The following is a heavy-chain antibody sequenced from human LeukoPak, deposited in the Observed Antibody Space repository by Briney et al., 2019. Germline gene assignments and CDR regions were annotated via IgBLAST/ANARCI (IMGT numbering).Heavy chain of an antibody. V-gene: IGHV1-18*04. Sequence: ASVKVSCKASGYTFTGYYMHWVRQAPGQGLEWMGWISAYNGNTNYAQKLQGRVTMTTDTSTSTAYMELRSLRSDDTAVYYCARIRLRDYYDSSGYSYYFDYWGQGTLVTVSS. CDR2: ISAYNGNT. J-gene: IGHJ4*02. D-gene: IGHD3-22*01. CDR3: ARIRLRDYYDSSGYSYYFDY. CDR1: GYTFTGYY.